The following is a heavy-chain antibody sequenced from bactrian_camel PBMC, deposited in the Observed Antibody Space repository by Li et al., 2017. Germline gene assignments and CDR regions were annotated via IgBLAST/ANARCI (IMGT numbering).Heavy chain of an antibody. J-gene: IGHJ4*01. CDR1: GHSRGSNC. CDR3: AARQPCRVWLVYEDPGEYNI. CDR2: IRRSGGET. D-gene: IGHD1*01. V-gene: IGHV3-3*01. Sequence: HVQLVESGGGSVQPGGSLRLSCVLSGHSRGSNCVGWFRLPPGRAPAEREGIAAIRRSGGETWYAGSVKGRFTISQDNVKNVLYLQMDSLQPEDTAMYYCAARQPCRVWLVYEDPGEYNIWGQGTQVTVS.